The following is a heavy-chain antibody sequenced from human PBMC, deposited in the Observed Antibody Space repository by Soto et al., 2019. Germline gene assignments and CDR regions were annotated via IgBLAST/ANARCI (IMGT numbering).Heavy chain of an antibody. CDR1: GGSFSGYY. V-gene: IGHV4-34*01. CDR3: ARSEYSGYYYPHAFDI. J-gene: IGHJ3*02. Sequence: PSETLSLTCAVYGGSFSGYYWSWIRQPPGKGLEWIGEINHSGSTNYNPSLKSRVTISVDTSKNQFSLKLSSVTAADTAVYYCARSEYSGYYYPHAFDIWGQGTMVTVSS. CDR2: INHSGST. D-gene: IGHD5-12*01.